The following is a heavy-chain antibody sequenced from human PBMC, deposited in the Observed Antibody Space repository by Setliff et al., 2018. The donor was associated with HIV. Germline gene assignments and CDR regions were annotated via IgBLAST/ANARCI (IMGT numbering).Heavy chain of an antibody. CDR1: GASISSNSYY. V-gene: IGHV4-39*07. J-gene: IGHJ4*03. D-gene: IGHD4-17*01. CDR3: AKGAGFYGDYTFDH. Sequence: SETLSLTCSVSGASISSNSYYWGWIRQPPGKGLEWVGSIYYNGNTFYNQSLQSRVTISMVASRNQFSLKVTSVTAADTAVYYCAKGAGFYGDYTFDHWGQGTTVTVSS. CDR2: IYYNGNT.